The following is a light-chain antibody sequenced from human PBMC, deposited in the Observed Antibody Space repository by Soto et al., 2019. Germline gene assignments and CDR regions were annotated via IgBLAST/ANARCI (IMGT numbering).Light chain of an antibody. J-gene: IGLJ2*01. CDR1: SNDIGAFDY. V-gene: IGLV2-14*01. CDR2: EVF. CDR3: SSYTTNNAHV. Sequence: QSALTQPASVSASPGQSISISCTGTSNDIGAFDYVSWYQQHPGKAPKLILFEVFNRPSGVSTRVSGSKSGSTASLTISGLQAEDEAHYFCSSYTTNNAHVFGGGTKLTVL.